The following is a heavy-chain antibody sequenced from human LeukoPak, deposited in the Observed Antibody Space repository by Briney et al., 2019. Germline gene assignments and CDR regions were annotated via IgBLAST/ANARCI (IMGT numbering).Heavy chain of an antibody. CDR3: ARDLAPYYYGSGSYHFDY. D-gene: IGHD3-10*01. Sequence: GGSLRLSCAASGFTFSSYSMNWVRQAPGKGLEWVPSISSSSSYIYYADSVKGRFTISRDNAKNSLYLQMNSLRAEDTAVYYCARDLAPYYYGSGSYHFDYWGQGTLVTVSS. CDR1: GFTFSSYS. CDR2: ISSSSSYI. J-gene: IGHJ4*02. V-gene: IGHV3-21*01.